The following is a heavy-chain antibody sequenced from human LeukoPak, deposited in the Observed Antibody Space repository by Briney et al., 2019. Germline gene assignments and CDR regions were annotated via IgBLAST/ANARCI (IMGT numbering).Heavy chain of an antibody. Sequence: PSETLSLTCTVSGGSMKTSSYYWGWIRQPPGKGLEWIGNIYYSGSTYYNPSLKSRVTMSVDTSKNQFSLKLSSVTAADTAVYYCAREGSVAGRSMDVWGKGTTVTISS. D-gene: IGHD2-21*01. J-gene: IGHJ6*04. CDR3: AREGSVAGRSMDV. CDR2: IYYSGST. CDR1: GGSMKTSSYY. V-gene: IGHV4-39*07.